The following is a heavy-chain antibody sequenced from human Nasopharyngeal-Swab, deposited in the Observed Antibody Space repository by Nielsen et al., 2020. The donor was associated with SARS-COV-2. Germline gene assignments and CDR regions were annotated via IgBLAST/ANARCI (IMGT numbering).Heavy chain of an antibody. Sequence: WVRQAPGQGLEWMGIINPSGGSTSYAQKFQGRVTVTRDTSTTTVYMELSSLRSEDTAVYYCARLGLTGYYGLGNRYNWFDPWGQGTLVTVSS. D-gene: IGHD3-9*01. CDR2: INPSGGST. CDR3: ARLGLTGYYGLGNRYNWFDP. J-gene: IGHJ5*02. V-gene: IGHV1-46*01.